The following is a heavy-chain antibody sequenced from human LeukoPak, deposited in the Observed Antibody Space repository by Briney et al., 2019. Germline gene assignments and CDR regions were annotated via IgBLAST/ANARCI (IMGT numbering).Heavy chain of an antibody. J-gene: IGHJ4*02. D-gene: IGHD3-3*01. CDR1: GFTFIRYW. CDR2: INTDGSSA. Sequence: GGSLRLSCAASGFTFIRYWMHWVRQAPGKGLVWVSRINTDGSSATCADSVKGRITISRDNAKNTLYLQVNSLRAEDTAVYYCVREEYDDLGYRGQGTLVTVSS. V-gene: IGHV3-74*03. CDR3: VREEYDDLGY.